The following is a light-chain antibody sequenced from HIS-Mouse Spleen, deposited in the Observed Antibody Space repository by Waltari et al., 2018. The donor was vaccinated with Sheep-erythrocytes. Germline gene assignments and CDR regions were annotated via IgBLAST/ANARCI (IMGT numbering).Light chain of an antibody. CDR3: YSTDSSGNHRV. CDR2: EDS. V-gene: IGLV3-10*01. J-gene: IGLJ2*01. Sequence: SYELTQPPSVSVSPGQTARITCPGDALPKKYAYWYQQKSGQAPVLVIYEDSKRPSGIPERFSGSSSGIMATLTISGGQVEDEADYYCYSTDSSGNHRVFGGGTKLTVL. CDR1: ALPKKY.